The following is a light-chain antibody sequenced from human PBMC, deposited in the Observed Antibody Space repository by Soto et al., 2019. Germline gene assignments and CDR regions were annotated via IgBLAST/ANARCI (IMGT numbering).Light chain of an antibody. Sequence: QSALTQPASVSGSPGQAITISCTGTRSDVGGYNYVSWYQQHTGKAPKLMIYEVSNRTTGVSKRFSGSKAGNTASLTISGLQAEDEADYYCSSYTSSLLFCGGTKLTVL. CDR2: EVS. CDR3: SSYTSSLL. J-gene: IGLJ2*01. V-gene: IGLV2-14*01. CDR1: RSDVGGYNY.